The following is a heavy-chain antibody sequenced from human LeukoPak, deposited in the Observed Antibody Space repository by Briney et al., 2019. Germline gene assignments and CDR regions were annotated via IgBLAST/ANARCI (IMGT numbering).Heavy chain of an antibody. D-gene: IGHD3-10*01. J-gene: IGHJ5*02. CDR1: GGSFSGYY. Sequence: PSETLSLTCAVYGGSFSGYYWSWIRQPPGKGLEWIGEINHSGSTNYDPSLKSRVTISVDTSKNQFSLKLSSVTAADTAVYYCARQGPYYGSGSYYPPYNWFDPWGQGTLVTVSS. CDR2: INHSGST. CDR3: ARQGPYYGSGSYYPPYNWFDP. V-gene: IGHV4-34*01.